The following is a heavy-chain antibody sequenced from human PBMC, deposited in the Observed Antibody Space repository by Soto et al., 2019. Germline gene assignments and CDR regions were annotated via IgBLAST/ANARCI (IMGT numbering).Heavy chain of an antibody. D-gene: IGHD2-2*01. CDR1: GFTFSSYA. J-gene: IGHJ4*02. CDR2: ISYDGSNK. Sequence: GGSLRLSCAASGFTFSSYAMHWVRQAPGKGLEWVAVISYDGSNKYYADSVKGRFTISRDNSKNTLYLQMNSLRAEDTAVYYCARERVVVVPAAMHGYFDYWGQGTLVTVSS. CDR3: ARERVVVVPAAMHGYFDY. V-gene: IGHV3-30-3*01.